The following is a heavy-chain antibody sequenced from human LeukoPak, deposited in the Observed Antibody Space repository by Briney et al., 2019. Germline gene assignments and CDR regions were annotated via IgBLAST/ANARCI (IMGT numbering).Heavy chain of an antibody. D-gene: IGHD5-18*01. CDR2: IYPGDSDT. Sequence: GESLKISCKGSGYSFTSYWIGWVRQLPGKGLVWMGIIYPGDSDTRYSPSFQGQVTISADKSISTAYLQWSSLKASDTAMYYCARLARGYSYGRVFDYWGQGTLVTVSS. V-gene: IGHV5-51*01. CDR1: GYSFTSYW. J-gene: IGHJ4*02. CDR3: ARLARGYSYGRVFDY.